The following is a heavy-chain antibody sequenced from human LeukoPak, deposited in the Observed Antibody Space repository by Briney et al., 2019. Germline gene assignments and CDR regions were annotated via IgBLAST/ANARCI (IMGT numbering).Heavy chain of an antibody. CDR2: INNIGSVT. V-gene: IGHV3-21*04. Sequence: GGSLRLSCAASGFTFSAYSLNWVRQAPGKGLEWVSYINNIGSVTHYADSVKGRFTISRDNTKNSLYLQMNSLRVEDTAVFYCARDQYDTWSRRGNFDSWGQGTLVIVSS. CDR1: GFTFSAYS. D-gene: IGHD3-3*01. CDR3: ARDQYDTWSRRGNFDS. J-gene: IGHJ4*02.